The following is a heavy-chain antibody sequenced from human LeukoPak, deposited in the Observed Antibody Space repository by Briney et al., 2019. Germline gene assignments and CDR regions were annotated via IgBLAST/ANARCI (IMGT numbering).Heavy chain of an antibody. Sequence: SETLSLTCAVSGGSISSSSYYWGWIRQPPGKGLEWIGSIYYSGSTYYNPSLKSRVTISVDTSKNQFSLKLSSVTAADTAVYYCARLGRIAAAGFDYWGQGTLVTVSS. CDR1: GGSISSSSYY. D-gene: IGHD6-13*01. CDR2: IYYSGST. CDR3: ARLGRIAAAGFDY. J-gene: IGHJ4*02. V-gene: IGHV4-39*01.